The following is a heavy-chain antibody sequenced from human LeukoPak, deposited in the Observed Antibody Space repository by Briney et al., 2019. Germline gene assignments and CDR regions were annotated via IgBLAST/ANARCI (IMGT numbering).Heavy chain of an antibody. V-gene: IGHV3-43*02. CDR1: GFTFDNYA. J-gene: IGHJ6*02. CDR3: AEEVDLCDFWIGWSVRCYGMDV. CDR2: ISGDGGST. Sequence: PGGSLRLSCAASGFTFDNYAMHWVRQAPGKGLEWVSLISGDGGSTYYADSVKGRFTISRDNSKNTLYLQMNSLRTEDTAVYYFAEEVDLCDFWIGWSVRCYGMDVWGQGTTVTVSS. D-gene: IGHD3-3*01.